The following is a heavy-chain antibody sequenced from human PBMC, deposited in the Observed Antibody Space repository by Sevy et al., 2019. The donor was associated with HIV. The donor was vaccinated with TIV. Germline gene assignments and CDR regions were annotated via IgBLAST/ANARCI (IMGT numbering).Heavy chain of an antibody. CDR2: IYSGGST. CDR1: GFTVSSNY. CDR3: ARVRVGAYYYYFYMDV. V-gene: IGHV3-53*01. J-gene: IGHJ6*03. D-gene: IGHD2-8*02. Sequence: GGSLRLSCAASGFTVSSNYMSWVRQAPGKGLEWVSVIYSGGSTYYADSVKGRFTISRDNSKNRLDLQMNSLRAEDTAGYYCARVRVGAYYYYFYMDVGGKGTTVTVSS.